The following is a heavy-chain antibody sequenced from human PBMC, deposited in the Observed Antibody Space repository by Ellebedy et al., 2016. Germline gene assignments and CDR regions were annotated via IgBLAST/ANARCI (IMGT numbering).Heavy chain of an antibody. V-gene: IGHV4-61*01. CDR3: ARISAHFDY. D-gene: IGHD3-10*01. Sequence: SETLSLXXTLSGGSVSSGSYYWSWIRQPPGKGLEWFGYIYYTGSTSYNPSLKSRVTISVDTSKNQFSLKVTSVTAADTAVYYCARISAHFDYWGQGVLVTVSS. CDR2: IYYTGST. CDR1: GGSVSSGSYY. J-gene: IGHJ4*02.